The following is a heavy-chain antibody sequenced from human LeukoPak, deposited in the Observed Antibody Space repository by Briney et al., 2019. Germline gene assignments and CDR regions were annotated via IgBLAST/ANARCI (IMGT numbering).Heavy chain of an antibody. CDR2: INPNSGST. V-gene: IGHV1-2*02. Sequence: ASVKVSCKASGYTFTGYYMHWVRQAPGQGLEWMGWINPNSGSTNYAQKFQGRVTMTRDTSISTAYMELSRLRSDDTAVYYCARDMKRSRARWENLGFDPWGQGTLVTVSS. D-gene: IGHD1-26*01. CDR3: ARDMKRSRARWENLGFDP. CDR1: GYTFTGYY. J-gene: IGHJ5*02.